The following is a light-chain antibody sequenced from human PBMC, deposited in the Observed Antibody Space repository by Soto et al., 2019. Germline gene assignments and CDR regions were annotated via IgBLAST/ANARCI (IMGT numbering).Light chain of an antibody. J-gene: IGKJ5*01. Sequence: EGVLPPSQGPLSFAPVYIAPLSFMASHSVSGDYLAWYQQKPGQAHRLLIHSASLKPAGIQDRFSGSGSARDFTLTISRLEPEDFALFYCHKYGSSPITGGHGAQRALK. V-gene: IGKV3-20*01. CDR3: HKYGSSPIT. CDR1: HSVSGDY. CDR2: SAS.